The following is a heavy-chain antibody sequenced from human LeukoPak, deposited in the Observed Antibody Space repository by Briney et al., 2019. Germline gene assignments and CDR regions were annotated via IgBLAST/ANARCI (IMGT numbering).Heavy chain of an antibody. CDR1: GFTFRDFG. CDR3: VKGGSSSHNWFDP. J-gene: IGHJ5*02. V-gene: IGHV3-30*02. Sequence: GGSLRLSCAASGFTFRDFGMHWVRQAPGKGMEWVAFIRNDGSKDYYPDSVKGRFTISRDNSRTTLYLQMHSLRIEDTAVYYCVKGGSSSHNWFDPWGQGILVTVSS. CDR2: IRNDGSKD. D-gene: IGHD6-13*01.